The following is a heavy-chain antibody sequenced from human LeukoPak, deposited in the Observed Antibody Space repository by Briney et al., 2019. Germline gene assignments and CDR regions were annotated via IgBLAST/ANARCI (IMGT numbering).Heavy chain of an antibody. Sequence: PSETLSLTCAVAGYSIGSGYYWGWIRQPPGKGLEWIGTIYHSGITYANPSLKSRVTISVDTCKNQFSLKLSSVSAADTAVYYCSSEGSITSFGVVSYLDPWGQRTLVTVSS. J-gene: IGHJ5*02. D-gene: IGHD3-3*01. V-gene: IGHV4-38-2*01. CDR3: SSEGSITSFGVVSYLDP. CDR2: IYHSGIT. CDR1: GYSIGSGYY.